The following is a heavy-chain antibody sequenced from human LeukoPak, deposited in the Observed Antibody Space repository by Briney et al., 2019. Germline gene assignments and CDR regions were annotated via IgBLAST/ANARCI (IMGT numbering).Heavy chain of an antibody. V-gene: IGHV4-39*01. J-gene: IGHJ4*02. CDR3: ADYDSFDY. D-gene: IGHD3-3*01. Sequence: PSETLSLTCTVSGGSISSSSYYWGWIRQPPGKGLEWIGSIYYSGSTYYNPSLKSRVTISVDTSKNQFSLKLSSVTAADTAVYDCADYDSFDYWGQGTLVTVSS. CDR1: GGSISSSSYY. CDR2: IYYSGST.